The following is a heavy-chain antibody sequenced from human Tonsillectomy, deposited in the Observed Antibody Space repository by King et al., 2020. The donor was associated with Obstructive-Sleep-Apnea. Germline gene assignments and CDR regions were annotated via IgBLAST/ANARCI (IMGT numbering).Heavy chain of an antibody. CDR1: GGSLSNSGYY. D-gene: IGHD7-27*01. V-gene: IGHV4-31*03. J-gene: IGHJ3*02. Sequence: VQLQESGPGLVRPSQTLSLTCSVSGGSLSNSGYYWSWIRQHPGKGLEWIGYIFYNGNTDYNPSLKSRLTISVDTTKNQFSLKLTSVTAADTAVYYCARVALGKGTFDIWGQGATVAVSS. CDR2: IFYNGNT. CDR3: ARVALGKGTFDI.